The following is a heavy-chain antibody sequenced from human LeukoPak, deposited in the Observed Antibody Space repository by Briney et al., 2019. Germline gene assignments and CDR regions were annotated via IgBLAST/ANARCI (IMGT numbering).Heavy chain of an antibody. J-gene: IGHJ4*02. D-gene: IGHD3-22*01. CDR3: ARVGYYDSSGYYSPFDY. CDR1: GFTVSSNY. V-gene: IGHV3-66*01. Sequence: PGGSLRLSCAASGFTVSSNYMSWVRQAPGKGLEWVSVIYSGGNTHYADSVKGRFTISRDNSKNTLYLQMNSLRAEDTALYYCARVGYYDSSGYYSPFDYWGQGTLVTVSS. CDR2: IYSGGNT.